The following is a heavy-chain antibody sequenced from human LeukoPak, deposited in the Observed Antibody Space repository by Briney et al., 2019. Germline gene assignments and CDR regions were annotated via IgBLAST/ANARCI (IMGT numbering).Heavy chain of an antibody. CDR2: IYYSGST. V-gene: IGHV4-39*07. CDR1: GGSISSSSYY. CDR3: AREDCYSPSWFDP. J-gene: IGHJ5*02. D-gene: IGHD2-15*01. Sequence: SETLSLTCTVSGGSISSSSYYWGWIRQPPGKGLEWIGSIYYSGSTYYNPSLKSRVTISVDTSKNQFSLKLSSVTAADTAVYYCAREDCYSPSWFDPWGQGTLVTVSS.